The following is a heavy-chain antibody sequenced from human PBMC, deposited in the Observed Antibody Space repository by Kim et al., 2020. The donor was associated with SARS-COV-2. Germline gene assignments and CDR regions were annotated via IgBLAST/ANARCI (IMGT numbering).Heavy chain of an antibody. CDR2: INPSGGST. CDR3: ARVGGYSRQQYFFEY. J-gene: IGHJ4*02. Sequence: ASVKVSCKTSGYTFITHYIHWVRQAPGQGLEWLGMINPSGGSTKYAQKFQGRVTLTSDTPTKTVYMELSSLKSDDAAIYYCARVGGYSRQQYFFEYWGQGTLVTVSS. D-gene: IGHD4-4*01. V-gene: IGHV1-46*01. CDR1: GYTFITHY.